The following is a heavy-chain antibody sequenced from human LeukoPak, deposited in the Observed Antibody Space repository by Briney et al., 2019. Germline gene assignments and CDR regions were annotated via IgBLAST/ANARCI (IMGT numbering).Heavy chain of an antibody. CDR3: AKSGGYYDFWSGYSHYYYMDV. CDR1: GFTFSSYA. V-gene: IGHV3-30*07. CDR2: ISYDGSNK. Sequence: GRSLRLSCAASGFTFSSYAMHWVRQAPGKGLEWVAVISYDGSNKYCADSVKGRFTISRDNSKNTLYLQMNSLRAEDTAVYYCAKSGGYYDFWSGYSHYYYMDVWGKGTTVTVSS. J-gene: IGHJ6*03. D-gene: IGHD3-3*01.